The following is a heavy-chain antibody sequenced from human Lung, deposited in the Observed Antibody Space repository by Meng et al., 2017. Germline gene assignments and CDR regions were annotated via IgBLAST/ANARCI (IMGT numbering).Heavy chain of an antibody. D-gene: IGHD2-2*01. Sequence: PRRESGTRRGEPCGTMSLSCGAPGGSTSSGIWWSLVRQPPGKGREWIGEIYHSGGTKYNPSLKSRVTISVDKSKNQFSLKLSSVTAADTAVYYCARGLGEAVVPRTMFDYWGQGTLVTVSS. CDR3: ARGLGEAVVPRTMFDY. V-gene: IGHV4-4*02. CDR2: IYHSGGT. CDR1: GGSTSSGIW. J-gene: IGHJ4*02.